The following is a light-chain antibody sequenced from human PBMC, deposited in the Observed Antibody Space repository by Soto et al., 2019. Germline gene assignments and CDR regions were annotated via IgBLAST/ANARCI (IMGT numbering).Light chain of an antibody. CDR3: SSYASSSTA. CDR1: SSDVGGYNY. Sequence: QSALTQPASVSGSPGQSITISCTGTSSDVGGYNYVSWYQQRPGKAPKLIIYEVSNRPSGVSHRFSGSKSGNTASLTISWLQAEDDADYYCSSYASSSTAFGTGTKLTVL. J-gene: IGLJ1*01. CDR2: EVS. V-gene: IGLV2-14*03.